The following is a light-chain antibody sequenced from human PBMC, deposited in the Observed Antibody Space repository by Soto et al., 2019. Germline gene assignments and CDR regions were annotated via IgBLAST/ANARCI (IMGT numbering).Light chain of an antibody. Sequence: IVLTQSPATLSLSPGKRATLSCRASQNISSYLIWYQQKPGQAPRLLVFGASSRATGIPDRFSGSGSGTDFTLTISRLEPEDSAVYYCQQYGSPPRTFGQGTKVDIK. J-gene: IGKJ1*01. V-gene: IGKV3-20*01. CDR3: QQYGSPPRT. CDR2: GAS. CDR1: QNISSY.